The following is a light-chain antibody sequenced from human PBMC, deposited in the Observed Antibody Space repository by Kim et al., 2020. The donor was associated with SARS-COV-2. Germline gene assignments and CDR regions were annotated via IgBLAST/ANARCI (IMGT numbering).Light chain of an antibody. J-gene: IGKJ2*01. V-gene: IGKV3-11*01. CDR1: RSVGNS. CDR2: DAS. CDR3: QQRNNWPRT. Sequence: SLAPEERATLSCGASRSVGNSLGWYQQKPGQAPRLLIYDASNRATGVPARFSGSGSGTDFTLTISSLEPGDFAVYYCQQRNNWPRTFGQGTKLEI.